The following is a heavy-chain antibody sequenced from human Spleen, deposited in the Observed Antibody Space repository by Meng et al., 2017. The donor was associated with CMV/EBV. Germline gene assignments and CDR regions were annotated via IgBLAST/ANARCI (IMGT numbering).Heavy chain of an antibody. D-gene: IGHD5-18*01. CDR1: GYKFTHYW. J-gene: IGHJ4*02. V-gene: IGHV5-51*01. Sequence: GGSLRLSCKASGYKFTHYWIGWVRQMPGKGLEWMGIIYPADSDTRYSPSFQGQVTISADKSISTAYLQWSSLKASDTAMYYCARRGYSYGYAFDYWGQGTLVTVSS. CDR2: IYPADSDT. CDR3: ARRGYSYGYAFDY.